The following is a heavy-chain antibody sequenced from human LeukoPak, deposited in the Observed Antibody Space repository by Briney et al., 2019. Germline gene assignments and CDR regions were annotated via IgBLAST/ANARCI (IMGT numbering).Heavy chain of an antibody. V-gene: IGHV3-23*01. CDR2: ISGSGGST. CDR1: GFTFSSYA. CDR3: AKETYSSGWYPYFGY. Sequence: GGSLRLSCVASGFTFSSYAMSWVRQAPGQGLEWVSGISGSGGSTYYADSVKGRFTISRDNSKNTLFLQMNSLRAEDTAVYYCAKETYSSGWYPYFGYWGQGTLVTVSS. D-gene: IGHD6-19*01. J-gene: IGHJ4*02.